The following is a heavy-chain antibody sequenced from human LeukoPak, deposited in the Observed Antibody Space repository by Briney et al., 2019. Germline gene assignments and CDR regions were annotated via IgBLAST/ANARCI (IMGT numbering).Heavy chain of an antibody. D-gene: IGHD3-10*01. CDR3: ATTPGFASGNWFDP. CDR2: INPSGGST. Sequence: GSSVKVSCKASGGTFISYAISWVRQAPGQGLEGMGIINPSGGSTSYAQKFQGRVTMTRDTSTSTVYMELSSLRSEDTAVYYCATTPGFASGNWFDPWGQGTLVTVSS. J-gene: IGHJ5*02. V-gene: IGHV1-46*03. CDR1: GGTFISYA.